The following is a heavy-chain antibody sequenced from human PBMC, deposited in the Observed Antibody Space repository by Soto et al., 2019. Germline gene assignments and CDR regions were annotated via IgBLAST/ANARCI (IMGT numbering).Heavy chain of an antibody. CDR1: GFTFSSYG. CDR2: ISYDGSNK. J-gene: IGHJ4*02. CDR3: AKDPSPPFDY. V-gene: IGHV3-30*18. Sequence: QVQLVESGGGVVQPGRSLRLSCAASGFTFSSYGMHWVRQAPGKGLEWVAVISYDGSNKYYADSVKGRFTISRDNSKNTLYLQMNSLRAEDTAVYYCAKDPSPPFDYWGQGTLVTVSS. D-gene: IGHD6-6*01.